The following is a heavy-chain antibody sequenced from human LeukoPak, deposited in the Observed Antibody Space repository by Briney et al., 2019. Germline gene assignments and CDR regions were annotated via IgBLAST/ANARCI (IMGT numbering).Heavy chain of an antibody. V-gene: IGHV4-39*07. J-gene: IGHJ4*02. Sequence: PSETLSLTCTVSGGSISSPTYSWAWIRQPPGKGLEWLGSVPHSGSAYYSPSLKSRVTMSVDTSKNQFSLKLSSVTAADTAVYYCARGPYSSSWYPRFDYWGQGTLVTVSS. CDR1: GGSISSPTYS. CDR3: ARGPYSSSWYPRFDY. CDR2: VPHSGSA. D-gene: IGHD6-13*01.